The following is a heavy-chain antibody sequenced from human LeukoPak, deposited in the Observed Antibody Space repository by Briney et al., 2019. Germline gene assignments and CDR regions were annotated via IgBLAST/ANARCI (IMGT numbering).Heavy chain of an antibody. CDR3: ATVKLGLTGWDYFDY. J-gene: IGHJ4*02. Sequence: ATVKISCKVSGYTFTDYYLHWVQQAPGKGLEWMGLVDPEDGETIYAEKFQGRVTITADTSTDTAYMELSSLRSEDTAVYYCATVKLGLTGWDYFDYWGQGTLVTVSS. V-gene: IGHV1-69-2*01. D-gene: IGHD1-26*01. CDR2: VDPEDGET. CDR1: GYTFTDYY.